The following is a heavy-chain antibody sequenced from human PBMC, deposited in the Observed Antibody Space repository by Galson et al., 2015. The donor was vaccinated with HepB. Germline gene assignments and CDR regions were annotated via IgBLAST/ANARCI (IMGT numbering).Heavy chain of an antibody. D-gene: IGHD6-19*01. CDR2: ISYDGSNK. Sequence: SLRLSCAASGFTFSSYAMHWVRQAPGKGLEWVAVISYDGSNKYYADSVKGRFTISRDNSKNTLYLQMNSLRAEDTAVYYCARDIADSSGWYFDYWGQGTLVTVSS. CDR1: GFTFSSYA. J-gene: IGHJ4*02. CDR3: ARDIADSSGWYFDY. V-gene: IGHV3-30-3*01.